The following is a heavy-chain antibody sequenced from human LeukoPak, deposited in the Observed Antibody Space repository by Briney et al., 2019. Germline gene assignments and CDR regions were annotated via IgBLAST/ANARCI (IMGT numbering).Heavy chain of an antibody. J-gene: IGHJ4*02. V-gene: IGHV3-15*01. CDR1: GFTFRNAW. Sequence: GGSLRLSCAASGFTFRNAWMTWVRQAPGKGLEWVGRIKSKTDGGTKDYAAHVKGRFTISRDDSKNMLYLQMNSLKTEDTAVYYCTTDIIAVAGTEADYWGQGTLVTVSS. D-gene: IGHD6-19*01. CDR2: IKSKTDGGTK. CDR3: TTDIIAVAGTEADY.